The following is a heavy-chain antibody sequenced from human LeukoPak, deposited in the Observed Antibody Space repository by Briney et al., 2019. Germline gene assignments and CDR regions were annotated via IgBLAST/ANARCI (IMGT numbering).Heavy chain of an antibody. J-gene: IGHJ4*02. CDR3: ARAGGGTGTRTYGSGSYWFDY. Sequence: GGSLRLSCAAYGFTFSSYSMNWVRQAPGKGLEWVSSIISSSSYIYYADSVKGRFTISRDNAKNSLYLQMNSLRAEDTAVYYCARAGGGTGTRTYGSGSYWFDYWGQGTLVTVSS. D-gene: IGHD3-10*01. V-gene: IGHV3-21*01. CDR2: IISSSSYI. CDR1: GFTFSSYS.